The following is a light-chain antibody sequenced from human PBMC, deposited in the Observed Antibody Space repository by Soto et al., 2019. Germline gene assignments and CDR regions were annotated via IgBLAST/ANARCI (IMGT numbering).Light chain of an antibody. CDR1: SSDIGHYDY. CDR3: CSLTTSHTYV. V-gene: IGLV2-14*03. Sequence: QSVLTQPASVSGSPGQSITISSTGTSSDIGHYDYVSGYQQHPGKAPKLMIYHVTYRPSGVSNRYSGSKSGNSASLTISGLQADDEADYYCCSLTTSHTYVFGSGTKVTVL. CDR2: HVT. J-gene: IGLJ1*01.